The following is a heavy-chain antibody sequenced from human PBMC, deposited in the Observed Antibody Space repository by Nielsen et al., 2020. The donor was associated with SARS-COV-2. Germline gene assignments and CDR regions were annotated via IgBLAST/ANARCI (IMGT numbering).Heavy chain of an antibody. CDR3: ARDYYGDYLDGFDV. D-gene: IGHD4-17*01. Sequence: SETLSLTCSVSGGSITNYYWTWIRQPPGKGLEWIGYIYYSGSTNYNPSLKSRVTISVDTSKNQFSLKLSSVTAADRALYYCARDYYGDYLDGFDVWGLGTMVIVSS. J-gene: IGHJ3*01. CDR1: GGSITNYY. CDR2: IYYSGST. V-gene: IGHV4-59*12.